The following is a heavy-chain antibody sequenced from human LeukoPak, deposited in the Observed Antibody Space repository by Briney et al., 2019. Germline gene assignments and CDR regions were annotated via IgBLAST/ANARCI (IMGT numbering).Heavy chain of an antibody. V-gene: IGHV3-33*01. CDR3: SINYYESNDYYIDY. J-gene: IGHJ4*02. CDR1: GFTFSSYG. D-gene: IGHD3-22*01. CDR2: IWYDGNNK. Sequence: GGSLRLSCAASGFTFSSYGMHWVRQAPGKGLEWVALIWYDGNNKYYADSVKGRFTISRDNSKNTLYLQLNSLRAEDTAVYYCSINYYESNDYYIDYWGQGTLVTVSS.